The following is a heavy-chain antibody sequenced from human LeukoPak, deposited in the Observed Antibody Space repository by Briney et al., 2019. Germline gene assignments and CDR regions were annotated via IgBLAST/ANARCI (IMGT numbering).Heavy chain of an antibody. D-gene: IGHD4-11*01. J-gene: IGHJ4*02. V-gene: IGHV3-21*01. CDR2: ISNDNTYI. Sequence: GGSLRLSCAASGFTLSSYSMNWVRQAPGKGLEWVSSISNDNTYIYYSDSVKGRFTISRDNSKSSLYLQMNDLRAEDTAVYYCARNDYTQNRGYCVDYWGQGTLVTVFS. CDR1: GFTLSSYS. CDR3: ARNDYTQNRGYCVDY.